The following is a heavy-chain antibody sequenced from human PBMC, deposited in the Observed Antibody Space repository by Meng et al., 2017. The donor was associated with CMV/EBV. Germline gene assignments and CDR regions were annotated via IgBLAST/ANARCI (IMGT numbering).Heavy chain of an antibody. CDR1: GIIFNTHG. V-gene: IGHV3-30*02. CDR3: VGHQGGPREGVRLV. D-gene: IGHD3-10*01. CDR2: MWLDGTER. J-gene: IGHJ4*02. Sequence: GGSLRLSCAASGIIFNTHGIHWLRQAPGKGLEWVAFMWLDGTERYNEKIVKGRFTGSRVKSKNTVFLQLSSLRVEDTAVYYCVGHQGGPREGVRLVWGQGTLVTVSS.